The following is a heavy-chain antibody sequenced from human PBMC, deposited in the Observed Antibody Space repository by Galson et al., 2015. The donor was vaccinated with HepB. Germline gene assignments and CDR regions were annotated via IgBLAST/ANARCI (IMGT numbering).Heavy chain of an antibody. CDR1: GFTFSSYA. V-gene: IGHV3-23*01. CDR2: ISGSGGST. Sequence: SLRLSCAASGFTFSSYAMSWVRQAPGKGLEWVSAISGSGGSTYYADSVKGRFTISRDNSKNTLYLQMNSLRAEDTAVYYCAKGIEAVHSEDNWFDPWGQGTLVTVSS. J-gene: IGHJ5*02. CDR3: AKGIEAVHSEDNWFDP. D-gene: IGHD1-1*01.